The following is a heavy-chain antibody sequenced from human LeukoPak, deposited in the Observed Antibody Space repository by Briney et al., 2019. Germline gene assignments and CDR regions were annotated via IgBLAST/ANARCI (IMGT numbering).Heavy chain of an antibody. Sequence: PSETLSLTCTVSGGSISSSGYYWGWTRQPPGKGLEWIGSIYYSGSTYYNPSLKSRVTISIDTSKNQLSLRLRSVTAADTAVYYCARDWAEWGQGTLVTVSS. CDR2: IYYSGST. V-gene: IGHV4-39*07. CDR1: GGSISSSGYY. D-gene: IGHD7-27*01. CDR3: ARDWAE. J-gene: IGHJ4*02.